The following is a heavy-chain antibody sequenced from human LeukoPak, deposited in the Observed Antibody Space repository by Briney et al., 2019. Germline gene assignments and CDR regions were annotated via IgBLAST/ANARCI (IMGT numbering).Heavy chain of an antibody. Sequence: PSETLSLTCAVSGGSISSGGYSWRWIRQPPGKGLEWIGYIYHSGSTYYNPSLKSRVTISVDRSKNQFSLKLSSVTAADTAVYYCAREVVVTSLHAFDIWGQGTMVTVSS. CDR3: AREVVVTSLHAFDI. J-gene: IGHJ3*02. D-gene: IGHD2-21*02. CDR2: IYHSGST. CDR1: GGSISSGGYS. V-gene: IGHV4-30-2*01.